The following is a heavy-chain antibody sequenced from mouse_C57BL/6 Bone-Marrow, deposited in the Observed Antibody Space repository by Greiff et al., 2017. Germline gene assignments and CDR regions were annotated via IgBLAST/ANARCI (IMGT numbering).Heavy chain of an antibody. D-gene: IGHD4-1*01. CDR3: ARSKNWDSWFAY. Sequence: QVQLQQSGAELVRPGTSVKVSCKASGYAFTNYLIEWVKQRPGQGLEWIGVINPGSGGTNYNEKFKGKATLTADKSSSTAYMQISSLTSEYSAVYFCARSKNWDSWFAYWGQGTLVTVSA. J-gene: IGHJ3*01. CDR1: GYAFTNYL. CDR2: INPGSGGT. V-gene: IGHV1-54*01.